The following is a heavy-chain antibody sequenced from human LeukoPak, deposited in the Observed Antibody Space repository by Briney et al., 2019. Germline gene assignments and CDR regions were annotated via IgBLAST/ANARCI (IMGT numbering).Heavy chain of an antibody. J-gene: IGHJ6*02. CDR2: ISGSGGST. V-gene: IGHV3-23*01. D-gene: IGHD6-13*01. CDR1: GFTFSSYA. Sequence: GGSLRLSCAASGFTFSSYAMSWVRQAPGKGLEWVSAISGSGGSTYYADSVKGLFTISRDNSKNTLYLQMNSLRAEDTAVYYCAKESSSSWSYYYYGMDVWGQGTTVTVSS. CDR3: AKESSSSWSYYYYGMDV.